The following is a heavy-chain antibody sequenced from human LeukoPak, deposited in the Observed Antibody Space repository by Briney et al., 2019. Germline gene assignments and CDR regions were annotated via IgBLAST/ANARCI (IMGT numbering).Heavy chain of an antibody. D-gene: IGHD6-19*01. CDR2: ISSSSSYI. J-gene: IGHJ4*02. CDR1: GFTFSSYS. Sequence: GGSLRLSCAASGFTFSSYSMNWVRQAPGKGLEWVSSISSSSSYIYYADSVKGRFTISRDNAKNSLYLQMNSLRAEDTAVYYCARSGYSSGLGGDYWGQGTLVTLSS. CDR3: ARSGYSSGLGGDY. V-gene: IGHV3-21*01.